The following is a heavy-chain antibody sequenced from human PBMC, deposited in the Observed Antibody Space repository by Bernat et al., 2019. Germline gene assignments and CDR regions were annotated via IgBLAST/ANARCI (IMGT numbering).Heavy chain of an antibody. V-gene: IGHV3-64D*06. CDR2: ISSNGGST. CDR3: VKEYYDFWSGYTTGDAFDM. Sequence: EVQLVESGGGLVQPGGSLSLSCSSSGFTFSSYAMHCVRQAPGKGLEYVSAISSNGGSTYYADSVKGRFTISRDNSKNTLYLQMSSLRAEETAVYYCVKEYYDFWSGYTTGDAFDMWGKGTMVTVYS. D-gene: IGHD3-3*01. J-gene: IGHJ3*02. CDR1: GFTFSSYA.